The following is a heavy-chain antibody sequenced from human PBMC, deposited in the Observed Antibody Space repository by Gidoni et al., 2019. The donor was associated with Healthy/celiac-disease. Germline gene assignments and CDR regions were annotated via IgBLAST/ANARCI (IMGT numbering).Heavy chain of an antibody. D-gene: IGHD3-16*02. V-gene: IGHV4-4*02. CDR3: ARVSVWGSYRYSAFDY. Sequence: QVQLQESGPGLVKPSGTLSLTCAVPGGPISSSNWWSWVRQPPGKGLEWIGGIYHSGSTNYNPSLKSRVTISVDKSKNQFSLKLSSVTAADTAVYYCARVSVWGSYRYSAFDYWGQGTLVTVSS. CDR2: IYHSGST. CDR1: GGPISSSNW. J-gene: IGHJ4*02.